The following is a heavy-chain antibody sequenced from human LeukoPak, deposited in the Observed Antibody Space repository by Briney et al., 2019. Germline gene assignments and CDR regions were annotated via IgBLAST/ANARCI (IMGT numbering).Heavy chain of an antibody. CDR1: GYTFTSYD. Sequence: ASVKVSCKASGYTFTSYDINWVRQATGQGLEWMGWMNPNSGNTGYAQKFQGRVTMTEDTSTDTAYMELSSLRSEDTAVYYCATSVRDSGNYGYDAFDIWGQGTMVTVSS. CDR2: MNPNSGNT. CDR3: ATSVRDSGNYGYDAFDI. D-gene: IGHD1-26*01. V-gene: IGHV1-8*01. J-gene: IGHJ3*02.